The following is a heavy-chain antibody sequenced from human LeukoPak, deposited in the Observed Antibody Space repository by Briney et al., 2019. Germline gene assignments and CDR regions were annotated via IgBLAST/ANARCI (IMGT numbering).Heavy chain of an antibody. CDR1: GFTFSSYA. J-gene: IGHJ4*02. D-gene: IGHD3-22*01. CDR2: LSGNGGTT. Sequence: GGSLRLSCAASGFTFSSYAMTWVRQAPGRGLEWVSALSGNGGTTYYADSVKGRYTISRDNSKNTLYLQMNSLRAEDTAVYYCARALGDSSGYYDYWGQGTLVTVSS. V-gene: IGHV3-23*01. CDR3: ARALGDSSGYYDY.